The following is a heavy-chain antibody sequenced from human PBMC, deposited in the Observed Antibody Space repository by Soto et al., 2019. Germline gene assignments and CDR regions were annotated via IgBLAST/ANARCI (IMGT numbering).Heavy chain of an antibody. CDR2: IIPIFGTA. CDR3: ARDSTPRPYCGGDCYPYYLDY. V-gene: IGHV1-69*13. CDR1: GGTFSSYA. D-gene: IGHD2-21*02. J-gene: IGHJ4*02. Sequence: ASVKVSCKASGGTFSSYAISWVRQAPGQGLEWMGGIIPIFGTANYAQKFQGRVTITADESTSTAYMELSSLRSEDTAVYYCARDSTPRPYCGGDCYPYYLDYWGQGTLVTVSS.